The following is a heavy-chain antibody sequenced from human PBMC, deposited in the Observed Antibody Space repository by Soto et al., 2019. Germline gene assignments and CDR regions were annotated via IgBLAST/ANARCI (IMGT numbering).Heavy chain of an antibody. CDR3: ASGGVPYRWFGESRFDY. Sequence: PGGSLRLSCAASGFTFSSYWMTWVRQAPGKGLEWVANINQDGSEKYYVDSVKGRFTISRDNAKNSLYLQMSSLRAEDTAVYYCASGGVPYRWFGESRFDYWGQGTLVTVSS. V-gene: IGHV3-7*01. CDR2: INQDGSEK. D-gene: IGHD3-10*01. J-gene: IGHJ4*02. CDR1: GFTFSSYW.